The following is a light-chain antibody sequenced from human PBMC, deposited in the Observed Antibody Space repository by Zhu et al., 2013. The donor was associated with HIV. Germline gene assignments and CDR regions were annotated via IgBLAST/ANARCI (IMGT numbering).Light chain of an antibody. CDR2: GAS. CDR3: QQYKNWLLT. J-gene: IGKJ5*01. CDR1: RSVSNN. Sequence: EVVLTQSPGTLSLSPGERATLSCRASRSVSNNYLAWYQQRAGQAPRLLIYGASNRATGIPSRFSGGGSGTEFTLTISGLQSEDFAFYYCQQYKNWLLTFGQGTRLEI. V-gene: IGKV3D-15*01.